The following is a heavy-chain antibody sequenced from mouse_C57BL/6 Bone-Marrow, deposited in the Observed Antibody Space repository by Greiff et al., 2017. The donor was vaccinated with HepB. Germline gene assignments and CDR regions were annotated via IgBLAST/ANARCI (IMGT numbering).Heavy chain of an antibody. V-gene: IGHV2-2*01. CDR2: IWSGGST. J-gene: IGHJ1*03. CDR3: ARKLLWLRRHWYFDV. CDR1: GFSLTSYG. D-gene: IGHD2-2*01. Sequence: VKLVESGPGLVQPSQSLSITCTVSGFSLTSYGVHWVRQSPGKGLEWLGVIWSGGSTDYNAAFISRLSISKDNSKSQVFFKMNSLQADDTAIYYCARKLLWLRRHWYFDVWGTGTTVTVSS.